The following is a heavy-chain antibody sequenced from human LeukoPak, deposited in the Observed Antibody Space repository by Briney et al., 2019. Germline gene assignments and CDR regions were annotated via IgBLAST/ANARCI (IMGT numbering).Heavy chain of an antibody. CDR3: AKDRMEGGEMISLFLIAAAGLHP. D-gene: IGHD6-13*01. CDR2: ISVVGGSA. V-gene: IGHV3-23*01. J-gene: IGHJ5*02. Sequence: GGSLRLSWAASGFSFSSYAMSWVCQAPGKGLEWGSAISVVGGSAYSADSVKGRFTISRDNSKNTLYLQMNSLRAEDTAVYYCAKDRMEGGEMISLFLIAAAGLHPWGQGTLVTVSS. CDR1: GFSFSSYA.